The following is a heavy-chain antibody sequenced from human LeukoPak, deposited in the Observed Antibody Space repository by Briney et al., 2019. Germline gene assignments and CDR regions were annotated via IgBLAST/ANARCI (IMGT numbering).Heavy chain of an antibody. V-gene: IGHV3-48*01. Sequence: GGSLRLSCAASGFTFSSYSMNWVRQAPGKGLEWVSYISSSSSTIYYADSVKGRITISRDNAKNSLYLQMNSLRAEDTAVYYCASLDIVVVPAAISAFDIWGQGTMVTVSS. CDR2: ISSSSSTI. D-gene: IGHD2-2*02. J-gene: IGHJ3*02. CDR3: ASLDIVVVPAAISAFDI. CDR1: GFTFSSYS.